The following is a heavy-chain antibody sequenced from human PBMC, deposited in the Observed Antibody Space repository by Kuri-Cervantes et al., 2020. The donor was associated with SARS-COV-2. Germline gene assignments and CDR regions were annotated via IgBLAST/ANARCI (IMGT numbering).Heavy chain of an antibody. J-gene: IGHJ6*02. CDR1: GFTFDDYG. D-gene: IGHD4-11*01. CDR3: ARDLDYNRYYYYYGMDV. V-gene: IGHV3-20*04. CDR2: INWNGGST. Sequence: GESLKISCAASGFTFDDYGMSWVRQAPGEGLEWVSGINWNGGSTGYADSVKGRFTISRDNAKNSLYLQMNSLRAEDTALYYCARDLDYNRYYYYYGMDVWGQGTTVTVSS.